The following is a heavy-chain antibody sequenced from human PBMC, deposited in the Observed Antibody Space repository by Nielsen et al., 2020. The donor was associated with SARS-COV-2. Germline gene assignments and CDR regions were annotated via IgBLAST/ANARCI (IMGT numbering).Heavy chain of an antibody. CDR2: IYPGDSDT. CDR1: GYSFTSYW. D-gene: IGHD6-19*01. V-gene: IGHV5-51*01. Sequence: GESLKISCKGSGYSFTSYWIGWVRQMPGKGLEWMGIIYPGDSDTRYSPSFQGQVTISADKSISTAYLQWSGLKASDTAIYYCARQNQYSSDWIQSWGLDVWGQGTTVTVSS. J-gene: IGHJ6*02. CDR3: ARQNQYSSDWIQSWGLDV.